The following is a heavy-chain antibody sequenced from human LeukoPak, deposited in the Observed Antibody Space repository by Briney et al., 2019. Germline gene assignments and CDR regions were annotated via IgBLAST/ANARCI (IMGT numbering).Heavy chain of an antibody. Sequence: GGSLRLSCAASGFTFSSYWMSWVRQAPGKGLEWVANINQDGSGEYYVDSVKGRFTISRDNTKKSLYLQINSLSADDTAVYYCARERLRQWLIKGACDIWGQGTMVSVSS. CDR2: INQDGSGE. V-gene: IGHV3-7*01. D-gene: IGHD6-19*01. J-gene: IGHJ3*02. CDR3: ARERLRQWLIKGACDI. CDR1: GFTFSSYW.